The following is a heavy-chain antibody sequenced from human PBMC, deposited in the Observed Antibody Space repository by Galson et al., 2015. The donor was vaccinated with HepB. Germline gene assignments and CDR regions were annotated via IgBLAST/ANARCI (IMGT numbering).Heavy chain of an antibody. Sequence: SVKVSCKASGGTFSSYAISWVRQAPGQGLEWMGGIIPIFGTANYAQKFQGRVTITADESTSTAYMELSSLRSEDTAVYYCARAPTIFGVVNYYYYYMDVWGKGTTVTVSS. V-gene: IGHV1-69*13. CDR2: IIPIFGTA. J-gene: IGHJ6*03. CDR3: ARAPTIFGVVNYYYYYMDV. CDR1: GGTFSSYA. D-gene: IGHD3-3*01.